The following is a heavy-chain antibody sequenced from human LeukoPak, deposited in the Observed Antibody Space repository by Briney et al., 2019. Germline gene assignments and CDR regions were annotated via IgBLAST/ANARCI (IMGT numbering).Heavy chain of an antibody. CDR3: ARGVGATEAPRSYFDY. CDR1: GFSLRTLGMG. V-gene: IGHV2-70*04. CDR2: IDWDGDK. Sequence: SGPTLVNPTQTLTLTCTFSGFSLRTLGMGVSWIRQPPGKVLEWLARIDWDGDKSYSTSLKTRLTISKDTSKNQVVLTMTNMDPVDTATYYCARGVGATEAPRSYFDYWGQGTLVTVSS. D-gene: IGHD1-26*01. J-gene: IGHJ4*02.